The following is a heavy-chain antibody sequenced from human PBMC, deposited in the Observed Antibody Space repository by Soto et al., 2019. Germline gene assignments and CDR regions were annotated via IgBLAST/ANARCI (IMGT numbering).Heavy chain of an antibody. CDR1: GYTFTSYG. V-gene: IGHV1-18*01. J-gene: IGHJ6*02. CDR3: AKYDSSGYYYGAYYYYYGMDV. CDR2: ISAYNGNT. Sequence: QVQLVQSGAEVKKPGASVKVSCKASGYTFTSYGISWVRQAPGQGLEWMGWISAYNGNTNYAQKLQGRVTMTTDTSPSTASMELRGLRSDDTAVYYCAKYDSSGYYYGAYYYYYGMDVWGQGTTVTVSS. D-gene: IGHD3-22*01.